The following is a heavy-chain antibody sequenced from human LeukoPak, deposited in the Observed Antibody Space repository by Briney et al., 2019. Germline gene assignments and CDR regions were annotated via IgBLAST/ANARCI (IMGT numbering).Heavy chain of an antibody. CDR1: GFTFSSYW. J-gene: IGHJ3*02. CDR3: ARGYHDAFDI. CDR2: INTDGSST. D-gene: IGHD1-14*01. Sequence: GGSLRLSCVASGFTFSSYWMHWVRQDPGKGLVWVSRINTDGSSTNYADSVKGRFTISRDNAKSTLYLQMNSLRAEDTALYYCARGYHDAFDIWGQGTMVTVSS. V-gene: IGHV3-74*01.